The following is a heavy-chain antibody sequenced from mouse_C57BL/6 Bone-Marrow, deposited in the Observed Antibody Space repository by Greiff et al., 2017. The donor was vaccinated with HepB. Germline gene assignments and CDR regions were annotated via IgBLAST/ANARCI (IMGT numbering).Heavy chain of an antibody. D-gene: IGHD1-1*01. CDR3: VRDYGKGFDY. CDR1: GFSFNTYA. J-gene: IGHJ2*01. V-gene: IGHV10-1*01. CDR2: IRSKSNNYAT. Sequence: EVQLVESGGGLVQPKGSLKLSCAASGFSFNTYAMNWVRQAPGKGLEWVARIRSKSNNYATYYADSVKDRFTISRDDSESMLYLQMNNLKTEDTAMYYCVRDYGKGFDYWGQGTTLTVSS.